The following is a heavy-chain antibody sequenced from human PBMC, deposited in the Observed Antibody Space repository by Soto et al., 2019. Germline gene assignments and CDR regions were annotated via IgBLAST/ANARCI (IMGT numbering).Heavy chain of an antibody. Sequence: GESLKISCKGSGYSFNNYWIAWVRQMPGKGLEWMGITFPGGSDTVYSPSFQGQVTISVDRSINTAYLQRSGLKASDTAMYYCATQIGIQGVSRYFGYWGQGTLVTVSS. CDR1: GYSFNNYW. CDR3: ATQIGIQGVSRYFGY. CDR2: TFPGGSDT. V-gene: IGHV5-51*01. J-gene: IGHJ4*02. D-gene: IGHD3-9*01.